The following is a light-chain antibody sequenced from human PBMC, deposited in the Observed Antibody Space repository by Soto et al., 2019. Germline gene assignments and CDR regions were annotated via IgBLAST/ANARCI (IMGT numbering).Light chain of an antibody. CDR2: DVT. V-gene: IGLV2-14*01. J-gene: IGLJ1*01. Sequence: QSVLTQPASVSGSPGQSITISCTGTSSEVGGYNSVSWYQQHPGKAPKLILYDVTDRPSGVSYRFSGSKSGNTASLTISGLQAADEADYFCSSFTSSMTNVFGSGTKVTV. CDR1: SSEVGGYNS. CDR3: SSFTSSMTNV.